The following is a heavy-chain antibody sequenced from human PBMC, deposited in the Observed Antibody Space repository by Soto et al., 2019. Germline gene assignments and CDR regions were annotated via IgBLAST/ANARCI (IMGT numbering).Heavy chain of an antibody. V-gene: IGHV1-3*01. CDR3: GRSVVGATGEILYNAMDV. CDR2: INPASGHT. CDR1: GYTFTTYA. J-gene: IGHJ6*02. D-gene: IGHD1-26*01. Sequence: ASVKVSCKASGYTFTTYALHWVRQAPGQRPEWMGWINPASGHTKYSKKFQDRVTITRDTSASTVYMELSSLRSEDTAVYYCGRSVVGATGEILYNAMDVWGQGTTVTVSS.